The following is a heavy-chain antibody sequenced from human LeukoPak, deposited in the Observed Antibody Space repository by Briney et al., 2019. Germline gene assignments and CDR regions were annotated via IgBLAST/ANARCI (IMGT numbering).Heavy chain of an antibody. J-gene: IGHJ3*02. D-gene: IGHD3-3*01. Sequence: PGGSLRLSCAASGITVSSNYMSWIRQAPGKGLEWVSVIYSGGNTYYADSVKGRFTISRDNSKNTLYLQMNSLRAEDTAVYYCAKEYKVFFGVVILASDDAFDIWGQGTMVTVSS. CDR1: GITVSSNY. CDR3: AKEYKVFFGVVILASDDAFDI. CDR2: IYSGGNT. V-gene: IGHV3-53*05.